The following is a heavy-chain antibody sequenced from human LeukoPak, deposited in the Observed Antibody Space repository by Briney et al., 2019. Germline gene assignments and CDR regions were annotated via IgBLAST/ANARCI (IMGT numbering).Heavy chain of an antibody. CDR1: GYTFTGYY. D-gene: IGHD3-3*01. Sequence: GASVKVSCKASGYTFTGYYMHWVRQAPGQGLEWMGWINPSSGGTNYAQKFQGRVTMTRDTSISTAYMELSRLRSDDTAVYYCASPTNFWSGYNTRHYYYYGMDVWGQGTTVTVSS. CDR3: ASPTNFWSGYNTRHYYYYGMDV. V-gene: IGHV1-2*02. J-gene: IGHJ6*02. CDR2: INPSSGGT.